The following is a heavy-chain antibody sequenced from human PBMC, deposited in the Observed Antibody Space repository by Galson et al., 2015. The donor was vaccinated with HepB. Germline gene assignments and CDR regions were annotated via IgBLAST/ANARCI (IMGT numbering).Heavy chain of an antibody. D-gene: IGHD2-21*01. V-gene: IGHV3-33*01. CDR1: GFTFSSYG. J-gene: IGHJ4*02. CDR3: ARDQGVVGLTPGSFDY. CDR2: IWYDGSNK. Sequence: SLRLSCAASGFTFSSYGMHWVRQAPGKGLEWVAVIWYDGSNKYYADSVKGRFTISRDNSKNTLYLQMNSLRAEDTAVYYCARDQGVVGLTPGSFDYWSQGTLVTVSS.